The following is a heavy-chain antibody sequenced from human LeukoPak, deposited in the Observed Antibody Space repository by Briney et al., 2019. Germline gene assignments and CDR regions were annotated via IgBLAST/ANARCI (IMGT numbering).Heavy chain of an antibody. Sequence: ASVKVSCKASGYIFTDYYMHWVRQAPGQGLEWMGWINPSSGVTNFAQHFQGRVTMIRDMSISTAYMELRRLTSDDTAVYYCARSARIGDYYYGSGTPRGWFDPWGQGTLVTVSS. CDR1: GYIFTDYY. V-gene: IGHV1-2*02. CDR3: ARSARIGDYYYGSGTPRGWFDP. CDR2: INPSSGVT. D-gene: IGHD3-10*01. J-gene: IGHJ5*02.